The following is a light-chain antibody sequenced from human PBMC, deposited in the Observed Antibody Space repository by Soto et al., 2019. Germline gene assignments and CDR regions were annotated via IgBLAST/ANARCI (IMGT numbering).Light chain of an antibody. CDR1: RSEVCCHNH. J-gene: IGLJ1*01. V-gene: IGLV2-14*01. CDR3: TSYKSSSTFLYV. CDR2: DVS. Sequence: QCDRTKAASGSGSPGQSITISCTGTRSEVCCHNHVSSYTQQAGKAPKHMIYDVSNRPSAVSNPFSRYNSGHTASLTISGLPAAEEAVYHSTSYKSSSTFLYVFGTGTMVTV.